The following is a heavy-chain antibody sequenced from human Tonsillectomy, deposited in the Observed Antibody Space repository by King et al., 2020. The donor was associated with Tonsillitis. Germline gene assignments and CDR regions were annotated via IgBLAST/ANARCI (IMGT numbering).Heavy chain of an antibody. Sequence: VQLQESGPGLVKPSETLSLTCTVSGGSISNYYWSWIRQPPGKGLEWIGYIHYSGSTNYNPSLKSRVTISVDTSKNQFSLKVSSVTAADTAVYYCAGLAVVTPYSHGGMDVWRQGTTVTVSS. V-gene: IGHV4-59*08. J-gene: IGHJ6*02. CDR3: AGLAVVTPYSHGGMDV. CDR2: IHYSGST. D-gene: IGHD4-23*01. CDR1: GGSISNYY.